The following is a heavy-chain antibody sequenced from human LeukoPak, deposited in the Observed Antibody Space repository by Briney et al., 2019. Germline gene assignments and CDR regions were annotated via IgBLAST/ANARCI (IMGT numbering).Heavy chain of an antibody. J-gene: IGHJ5*02. CDR3: ATSGGDWFDP. CDR2: IYNSGGT. D-gene: IGHD3-16*01. CDR1: GDSISSSPYY. Sequence: SETLSLTCTVSGDSISSSPYYWGWIRQPPGRGLEWIGNIYNSGGTYYNPSLKSRVTILVDTSKNQLFLKLNSVTAADTAFYYCATSGGDWFDPWGQGTLVTVSS. V-gene: IGHV4-39*07.